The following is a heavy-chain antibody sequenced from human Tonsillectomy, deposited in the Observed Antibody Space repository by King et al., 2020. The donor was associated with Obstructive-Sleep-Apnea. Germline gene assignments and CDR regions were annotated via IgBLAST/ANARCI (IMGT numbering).Heavy chain of an antibody. Sequence: QRQLVQSGAEVKKPGASVKVSCKASGYTFTSYYMHWVRQAPGQGLEWMGIINPSGGSTSYAQKFQGRVTMTRDTSTSTVYMELSSLRSEDTAVYYCARADQALLWFGELSSNWFDPWGQGTLVTVSS. CDR1: GYTFTSYY. CDR3: ARADQALLWFGELSSNWFDP. V-gene: IGHV1-46*01. J-gene: IGHJ5*02. D-gene: IGHD3-10*01. CDR2: INPSGGST.